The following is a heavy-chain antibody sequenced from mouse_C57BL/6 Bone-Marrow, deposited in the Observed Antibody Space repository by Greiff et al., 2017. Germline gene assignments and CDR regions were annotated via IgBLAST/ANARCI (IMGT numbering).Heavy chain of an antibody. V-gene: IGHV14-2*01. J-gene: IGHJ3*01. Sequence: EVQVVESGAEFVKPGGSVKLSCTASGFNIKDYYMHWVKQRTEQGLEWIGRIDPEDGETKYAPKFQGKSTITADTASNTAYLQLSSLTSEDTAVYYCASGYSSWFAYWGQGTLVTVSA. CDR3: ASGYSSWFAY. D-gene: IGHD2-3*01. CDR1: GFNIKDYY. CDR2: IDPEDGET.